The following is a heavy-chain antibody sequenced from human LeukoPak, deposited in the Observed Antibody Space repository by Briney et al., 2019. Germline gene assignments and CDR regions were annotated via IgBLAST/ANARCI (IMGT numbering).Heavy chain of an antibody. J-gene: IGHJ4*02. D-gene: IGHD6-6*01. CDR2: MNPNSGNT. CDR1: GGSFSTYA. CDR3: ARAWQLVRGYYFDY. V-gene: IGHV1-8*03. Sequence: ASVKVSCKASGGSFSTYAINWVRQATGQGLEWMGWMNPNSGNTGYAQKFQGRVTITRNTSISTAYMELSSLRSEDTAVYYCARAWQLVRGYYFDYWGQGTLVTVSS.